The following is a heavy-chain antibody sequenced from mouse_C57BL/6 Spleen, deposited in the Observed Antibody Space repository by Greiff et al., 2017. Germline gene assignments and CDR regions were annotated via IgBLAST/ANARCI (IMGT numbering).Heavy chain of an antibody. V-gene: IGHV1-7*01. Sequence: VQLQESGAELAKPGASVKLSCKASGYTFTSYWMHWVKQWPGQGLEWIGYINPSSGDTKYNQKFKDKATLTADKSSSIAYMQLSSLTYEDAVVYDCARVGEFITTVVASYYYAMDYWGQGTSVTVSS. J-gene: IGHJ4*01. D-gene: IGHD1-1*01. CDR1: GYTFTSYW. CDR2: INPSSGDT. CDR3: ARVGEFITTVVASYYYAMDY.